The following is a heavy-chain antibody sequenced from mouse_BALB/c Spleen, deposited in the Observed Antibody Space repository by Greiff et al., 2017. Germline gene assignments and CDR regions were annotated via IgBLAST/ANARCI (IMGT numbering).Heavy chain of an antibody. CDR3: ARENWDPTYYFDY. J-gene: IGHJ2*01. Sequence: QVQLQQSGPELVKPGASVKMSCKASGYTFTDYVISWVKQRTGQGLEWIGEIYPGSGSTYYNEKFKGKATLTADKSSNTAYMQLSSLTSEDSAVYFCARENWDPTYYFDYWGQGTTLTVSS. CDR2: IYPGSGST. CDR1: GYTFTDYV. D-gene: IGHD4-1*01. V-gene: IGHV1-77*01.